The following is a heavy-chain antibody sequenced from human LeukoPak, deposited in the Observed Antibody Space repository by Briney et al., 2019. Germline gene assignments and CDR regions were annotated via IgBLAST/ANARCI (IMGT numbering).Heavy chain of an antibody. J-gene: IGHJ3*02. Sequence: GGSLRLSCAASGFTFSGFAMSWVRQGPGKGLDWVSAISSSAGSTDYADSVKGRFTISRDNSKNMLYLQMNSLRADDTAVYYCAKRYCSGGSCYSAFDIWGQGTMVTVSS. CDR1: GFTFSGFA. D-gene: IGHD2-15*01. CDR2: ISSSAGST. V-gene: IGHV3-23*01. CDR3: AKRYCSGGSCYSAFDI.